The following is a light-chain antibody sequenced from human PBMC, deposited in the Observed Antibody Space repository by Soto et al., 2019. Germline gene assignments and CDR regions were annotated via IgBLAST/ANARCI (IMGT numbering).Light chain of an antibody. CDR1: QGISSY. CDR2: DAS. J-gene: IGKJ4*01. CDR3: QQYNSYGLT. Sequence: AIRMTQSPSSLSASTGDRVTITCRASQGISSYLAWYQQKPGKAPKLLVYDASSLESGVPSRFSGSGSGTEFTLTISSLQPDDFATYYCQQYNSYGLTFGGGTKVDIK. V-gene: IGKV1-8*01.